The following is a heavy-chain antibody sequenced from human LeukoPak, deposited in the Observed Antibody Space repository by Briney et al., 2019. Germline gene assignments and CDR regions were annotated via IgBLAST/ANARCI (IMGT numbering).Heavy chain of an antibody. CDR3: ARPYCSSTSCYTWFDP. D-gene: IGHD2-2*02. CDR2: INPNSGGT. J-gene: IGHJ5*02. CDR1: GYTFTGYY. V-gene: IGHV1-2*02. Sequence: ASVKVSCKASGYTFTGYYMHWVRQAPGQGLEWMGWINPNSGGTNYAQKFQGRVTTTRDTSISTAYMELSRLRSDDTAVYYCARPYCSSTSCYTWFDPWGQGTLVTVSS.